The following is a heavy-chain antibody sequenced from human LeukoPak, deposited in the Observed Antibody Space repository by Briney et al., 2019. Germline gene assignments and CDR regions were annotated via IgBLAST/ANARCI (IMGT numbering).Heavy chain of an antibody. D-gene: IGHD3-10*01. CDR1: GFSLNKYW. CDR3: ARGPPYGTRSDYLDC. V-gene: IGHV3-7*04. Sequence: PGGSLRPSCATAGFSLNKYWMSWVRQAPGKGLEWVASIKEDEDKKTYVNSVKGRFTVSEDNAKSSLYLQMNSLRVDDTGLYFCARGPPYGTRSDYLDCWGQGTLVTVSS. CDR2: IKEDEDKK. J-gene: IGHJ4*02.